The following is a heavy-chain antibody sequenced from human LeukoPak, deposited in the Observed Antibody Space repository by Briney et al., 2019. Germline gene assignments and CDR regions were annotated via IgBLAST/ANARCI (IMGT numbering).Heavy chain of an antibody. V-gene: IGHV3-30*18. CDR3: AKDMEDIVGATLYPIPDY. CDR2: ISYDGSNK. Sequence: GVSLRLSCAASGFTFSSYGMHWVRQAPGKGLEWVAVISYDGSNKYYADSVKGRFTISRDNSKNTLYLQMNSLRAEDTAVYYCAKDMEDIVGATLYPIPDYWGQGTLVTVSS. CDR1: GFTFSSYG. D-gene: IGHD1-26*01. J-gene: IGHJ4*02.